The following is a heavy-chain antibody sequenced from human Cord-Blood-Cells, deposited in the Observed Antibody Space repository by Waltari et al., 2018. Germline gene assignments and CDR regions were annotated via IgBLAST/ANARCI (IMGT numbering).Heavy chain of an antibody. CDR2: IITIYGTA. D-gene: IGHD2-15*01. Sequence: QVQLVQSGAEVKKTGSPVKVPCKASGATFSSYAISWGRQAPGPGPEWMGGIITIYGTANYAQKFQGRFTISADDSTSTGYMELRSLSADDTAVYYCARGSREYYYYYMDVWGKGTTVTVSS. V-gene: IGHV1-69*01. CDR3: ARGSREYYYYYMDV. J-gene: IGHJ6*03. CDR1: GATFSSYA.